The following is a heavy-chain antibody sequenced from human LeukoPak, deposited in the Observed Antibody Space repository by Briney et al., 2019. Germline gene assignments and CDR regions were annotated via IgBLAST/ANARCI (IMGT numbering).Heavy chain of an antibody. Sequence: ASVKVSCKASGYTFTSYGISWVRQAPGQGLEWMGWISGNNDNPNYAQKFQGRVTMTTETPTSTAYMELRSLRSDDTAVYYCARDSNKWDYEAFDIWGQGTMVTVSS. CDR2: ISGNNDNP. CDR3: ARDSNKWDYEAFDI. V-gene: IGHV1-18*01. CDR1: GYTFTSYG. D-gene: IGHD1-7*01. J-gene: IGHJ3*02.